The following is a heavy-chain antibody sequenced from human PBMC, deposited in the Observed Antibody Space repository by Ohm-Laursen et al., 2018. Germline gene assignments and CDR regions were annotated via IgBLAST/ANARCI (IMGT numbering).Heavy chain of an antibody. Sequence: RSLRLSCAAPGFTFSSYGMHWVRQAPGKGLEWVAVIWYDGSNKYYADSVKGRFTISRDNSKNTLYLQMNSLRAEDTAVYYCAKGSSRGSRLYYFDYWGPGTVVTVSS. CDR1: GFTFSSYG. CDR2: IWYDGSNK. CDR3: AKGSSRGSRLYYFDY. V-gene: IGHV3-33*06. J-gene: IGHJ4*02. D-gene: IGHD6-13*01.